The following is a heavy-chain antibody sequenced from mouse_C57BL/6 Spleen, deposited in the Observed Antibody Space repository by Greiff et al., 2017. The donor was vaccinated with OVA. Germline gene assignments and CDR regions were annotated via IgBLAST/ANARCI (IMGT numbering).Heavy chain of an antibody. V-gene: IGHV1-69*01. Sequence: VQLQQPGAELVMPGASVKLSCKASGYTFTSYWMHWVKQRPGQGLEWIGEIDPSDSYTNYNQKFKGKSTLTVDKSSSTAYMQLSSLTSEDSAVYYCARSYYSNSYYYAMDYWGQGTSVTVSS. CDR3: ARSYYSNSYYYAMDY. CDR2: IDPSDSYT. D-gene: IGHD2-5*01. CDR1: GYTFTSYW. J-gene: IGHJ4*01.